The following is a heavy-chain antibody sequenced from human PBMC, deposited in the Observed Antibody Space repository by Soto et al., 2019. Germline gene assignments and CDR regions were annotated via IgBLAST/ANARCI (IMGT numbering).Heavy chain of an antibody. Sequence: VQLLESGGGLVQPGGSLRLSCAASGFTFSSYAMSWVRQAPGKGLEWVSAISGSGGSTYYADSVKGRFTISRDNSKNTLYLQMNSLRAEDTAVYYCAKETLDYYDSSGSPSGYWGQGTLVTVSS. CDR1: GFTFSSYA. V-gene: IGHV3-23*01. J-gene: IGHJ4*02. CDR3: AKETLDYYDSSGSPSGY. D-gene: IGHD3-22*01. CDR2: ISGSGGST.